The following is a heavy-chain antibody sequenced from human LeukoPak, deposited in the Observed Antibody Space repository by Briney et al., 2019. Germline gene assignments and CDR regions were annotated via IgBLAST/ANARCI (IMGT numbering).Heavy chain of an antibody. D-gene: IGHD6-19*01. CDR2: IYTSGST. CDR1: GGSISSYY. J-gene: IGHJ6*03. V-gene: IGHV4-4*07. Sequence: SETLSLTCTVSGGSISSYYWSWIRQPAGKGLEWIGRIYTSGSTNYNPSLKSRVTMSVDTSKNQFSLKLSSVTAADTAVYYCARSAIAVAGTDYYYYMDVWGKGTTVTVSS. CDR3: ARSAIAVAGTDYYYYMDV.